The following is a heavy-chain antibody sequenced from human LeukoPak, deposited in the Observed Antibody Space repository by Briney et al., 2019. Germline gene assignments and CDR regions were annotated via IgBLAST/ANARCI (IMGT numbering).Heavy chain of an antibody. V-gene: IGHV5-10-1*01. CDR1: GYNFTSYW. CDR3: ASHCSSTSCYRYFDY. CDR2: IDPSDSYT. Sequence: GESLKISCKGSGYNFTSYWISWVRQMPGKGLEWMGRIDPSDSYTNYSPSFQGHVTISADKSISTAYLQWSSLKASDTAMYYCASHCSSTSCYRYFDYWGQGTLVTVSS. D-gene: IGHD2-2*01. J-gene: IGHJ4*02.